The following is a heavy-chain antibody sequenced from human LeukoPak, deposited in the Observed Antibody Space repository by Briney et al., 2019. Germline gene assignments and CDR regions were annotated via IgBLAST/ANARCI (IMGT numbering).Heavy chain of an antibody. Sequence: SETLSLTCTVSGDSINSYCWSWIRQPPGKGLEWLGYIYYRGSANYNPSLKSRVTISIDTSKNQFSLKLTSVTAADTAVYYCARVDTVMAYYFDLWGQGTLVTVSS. CDR1: GDSINSYC. CDR3: ARVDTVMAYYFDL. CDR2: IYYRGSA. J-gene: IGHJ4*02. D-gene: IGHD5-18*01. V-gene: IGHV4-59*08.